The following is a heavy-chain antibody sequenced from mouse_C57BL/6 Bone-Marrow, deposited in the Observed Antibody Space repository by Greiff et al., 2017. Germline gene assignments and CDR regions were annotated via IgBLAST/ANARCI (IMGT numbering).Heavy chain of an antibody. CDR3: ERWGLLRTVWDCWYFDV. V-gene: IGHV1-69*01. CDR2: IDPSDSYT. Sequence: VQLQQPGAELVMPGASVKLSCKASGYTFTSYWMHWVKQRPGQGLEWIGEIDPSDSYTNYNQKFKGKSTLTVDKSSSTAYMQLSSLTSEDSAVYYCERWGLLRTVWDCWYFDVWGTGTTVTVSS. J-gene: IGHJ1*03. D-gene: IGHD1-1*01. CDR1: GYTFTSYW.